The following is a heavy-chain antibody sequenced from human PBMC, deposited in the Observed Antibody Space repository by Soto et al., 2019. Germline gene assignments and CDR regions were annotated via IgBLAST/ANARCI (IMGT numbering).Heavy chain of an antibody. CDR1: GFTFSDYY. Sequence: GGSLRLSCATSGFTFSDYYMSWIRQAPGKGQEWVSYIGTRGNTKYYADSVRGRFTISRDNAKNSLYLQMNSLRADDTAVYYCARDGTEYYGEYYDYWGQGIPVTVSS. CDR3: ARDGTEYYGEYYDY. V-gene: IGHV3-11*01. CDR2: IGTRGNTK. D-gene: IGHD4-17*01. J-gene: IGHJ4*02.